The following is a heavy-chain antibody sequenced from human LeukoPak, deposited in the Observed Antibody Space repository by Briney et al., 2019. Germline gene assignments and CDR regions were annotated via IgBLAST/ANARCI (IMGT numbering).Heavy chain of an antibody. CDR2: IKSDGSEK. CDR1: GFTFSSYW. CDR3: ARGQDDFWSGYLY. V-gene: IGHV3-7*01. J-gene: IGHJ4*02. Sequence: PGGSLRLSCAASGFTFSSYWMTWVRQAPGKGLEWVANIKSDGSEKYYVDSVKGRFTISRDNAKNSLYLQMNSLRAEDTAVYYCARGQDDFWSGYLYWGQGTLVTVSS. D-gene: IGHD3-3*01.